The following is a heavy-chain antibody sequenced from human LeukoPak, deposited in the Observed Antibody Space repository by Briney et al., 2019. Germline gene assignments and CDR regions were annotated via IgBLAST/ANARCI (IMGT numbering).Heavy chain of an antibody. V-gene: IGHV1-18*01. CDR2: ISAYSTYNGNT. CDR3: ARGPTWNYDY. Sequence: ASVKVSCKASGYTFTSYGISWVRQAPGQGPEWMGWISAYSTYNGNTNYAQKFQGRVTMTTDTSTSTAYMELRSLRSDDTAVYYCARGPTWNYDYWGQGTLVTVSS. J-gene: IGHJ4*02. CDR1: GYTFTSYG. D-gene: IGHD1-7*01.